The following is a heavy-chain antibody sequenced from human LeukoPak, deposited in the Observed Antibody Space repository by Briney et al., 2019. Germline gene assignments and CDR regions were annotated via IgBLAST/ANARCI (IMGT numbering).Heavy chain of an antibody. CDR1: GYTFITYY. CDR3: ARDGEVASSYGYYYYYMDV. V-gene: IGHV1-46*01. J-gene: IGHJ6*03. Sequence: ASVKVSCKASGYTFITYYMHWVRQAPGQGLEWMGIINPSGGSTSYAQKFQGRVTMTRDTSTSTVYMELSSLRSEDTAVYYCARDGEVASSYGYYYYYMDVWGKGTTVTVSS. D-gene: IGHD5-18*01. CDR2: INPSGGST.